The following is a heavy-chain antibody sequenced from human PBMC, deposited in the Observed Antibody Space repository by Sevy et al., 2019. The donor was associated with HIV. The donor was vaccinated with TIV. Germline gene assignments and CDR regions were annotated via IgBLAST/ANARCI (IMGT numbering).Heavy chain of an antibody. D-gene: IGHD3-3*01. J-gene: IGHJ4*02. Sequence: GGSQRLSCAASGFTFSSYEMNWVRQAPGKGLEWVSYISSSGSTIYYADSVKGRFTISRDNAKNSLYLQMNSLRAEDTAVYYCARGRGVTIFGVEGYFDYWGQGTLVTVSS. V-gene: IGHV3-48*03. CDR2: ISSSGSTI. CDR3: ARGRGVTIFGVEGYFDY. CDR1: GFTFSSYE.